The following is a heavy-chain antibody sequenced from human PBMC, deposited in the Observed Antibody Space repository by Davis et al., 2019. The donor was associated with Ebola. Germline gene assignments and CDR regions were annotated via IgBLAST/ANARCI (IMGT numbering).Heavy chain of an antibody. CDR3: ARDRGDSRQNWYFDL. CDR2: INPNSGGT. V-gene: IGHV1-2*04. J-gene: IGHJ2*01. Sequence: ASVKVSCKASGYTFTGYYMHWVRQAPGQGLEWMGWINPNSGGTNYAQKFQGWVTMTRDTSISTAYMELSRLRSDDTAVYYCARDRGDSRQNWYFDLWGRGTLVTVSS. CDR1: GYTFTGYY. D-gene: IGHD6-13*01.